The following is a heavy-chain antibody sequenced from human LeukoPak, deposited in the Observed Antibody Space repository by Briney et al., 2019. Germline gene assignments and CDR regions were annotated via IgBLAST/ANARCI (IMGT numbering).Heavy chain of an antibody. V-gene: IGHV4-59*08. CDR2: IYYSGST. CDR3: ARGPYSYDSSGAFDI. Sequence: PSETLSLTCTVSGYFISSGRYWSWIRQPPGKGLEWIGYIYYSGSTNYNPSLKSRVTISVDTSKNQFSLKLSSVTAADTAVYFCARGPYSYDSSGAFDIWGQGTMVTVSS. J-gene: IGHJ3*02. CDR1: GYFISSGRY. D-gene: IGHD3-22*01.